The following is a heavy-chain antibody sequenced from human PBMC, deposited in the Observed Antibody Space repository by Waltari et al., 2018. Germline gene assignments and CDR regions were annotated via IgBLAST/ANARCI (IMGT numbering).Heavy chain of an antibody. V-gene: IGHV1-69*05. CDR1: GGTFSSYA. CDR2: IIPIFGTA. J-gene: IGHJ6*02. D-gene: IGHD3-9*01. Sequence: QVQLVQSGAEVKKPGSSVKVSCKASGGTFSSYAISWVRQAPGQGLDWMGGIIPIFGTANYAQKFQGRVTITTDESTSTAYMELSSLRSEDTAVYYCARDRPTSKSDIHYGMDVWGQGTTVTVSS. CDR3: ARDRPTSKSDIHYGMDV.